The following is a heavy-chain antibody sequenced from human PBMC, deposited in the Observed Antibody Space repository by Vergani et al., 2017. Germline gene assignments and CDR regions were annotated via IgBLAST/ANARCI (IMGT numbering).Heavy chain of an antibody. Sequence: QVQLVQSGGGVVQPGRALRLSCSASGFMFSTYAMHWVRQAPGKGLEWVAVVWYDGSNKHYAGSVKGRFTISRDNSKNTVYLQMNSLRVEDTAVYYCARGVSGWYVWFDPWGRGTLVTVSS. D-gene: IGHD6-19*01. V-gene: IGHV3-33*01. J-gene: IGHJ5*02. CDR2: VWYDGSNK. CDR1: GFMFSTYA. CDR3: ARGVSGWYVWFDP.